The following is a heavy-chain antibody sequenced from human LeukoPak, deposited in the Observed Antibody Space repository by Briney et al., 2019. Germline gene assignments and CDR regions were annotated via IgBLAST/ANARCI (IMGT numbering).Heavy chain of an antibody. Sequence: QPGRSLRLSCAASGFTFSSYGMHWVRQAPGKGLEWVAVISYDGSHKYSADSVKGRFTISRDNSQNTLSLQMNSLRADDTAAYYCAKGSCSTTSCYVDYWGQGTLVTVSS. CDR3: AKGSCSTTSCYVDY. V-gene: IGHV3-30*18. CDR2: ISYDGSHK. D-gene: IGHD2-2*01. J-gene: IGHJ4*02. CDR1: GFTFSSYG.